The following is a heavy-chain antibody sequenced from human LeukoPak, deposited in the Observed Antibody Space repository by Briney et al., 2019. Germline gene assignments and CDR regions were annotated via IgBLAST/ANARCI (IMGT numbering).Heavy chain of an antibody. Sequence: GASVKVSCKTSGYTFTAYYIHWLRQAPGQRPEWMAWINPNSGGSYFAHKFQGRITLTRDTSISTAYMELNRLISDDTAVYYCATRPXYSSSXDYWGQXSLVXVSS. CDR1: GYTFTAYY. D-gene: IGHD6-6*01. V-gene: IGHV1-2*02. CDR2: INPNSGGS. CDR3: ATRPXYSSSXDY. J-gene: IGHJ4*02.